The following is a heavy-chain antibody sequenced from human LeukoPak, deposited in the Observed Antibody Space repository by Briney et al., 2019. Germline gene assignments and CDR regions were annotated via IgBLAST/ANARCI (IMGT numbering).Heavy chain of an antibody. CDR3: GRVVVTAIPRDYYYYMDV. D-gene: IGHD2-21*02. V-gene: IGHV1-69*05. J-gene: IGHJ6*03. CDR1: GGTFSSYA. CDR2: IIPILGTA. Sequence: GASVTVSCKASGGTFSSYAISWVRQAPGQGLEWMGGIIPILGTANYAQKFQGRVTITTDESTDTAYMELNSLSSDDTAAYYFGRVVVTAIPRDYYYYMDVWGKGTTVTVSS.